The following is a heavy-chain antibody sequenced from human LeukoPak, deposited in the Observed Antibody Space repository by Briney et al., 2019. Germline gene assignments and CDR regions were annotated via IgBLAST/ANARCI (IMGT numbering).Heavy chain of an antibody. CDR2: IIPILGIA. D-gene: IGHD3-10*01. CDR3: ARGEQEADLAPMGY. Sequence: GASVKVSCKASGYTFTSYGISWVRQAPGQGLEWMGRIIPILGIANYAQKFQGRVTITADKSTSTAYMELSSLRSEDTAVYYCARGEQEADLAPMGYWGQGTLVTVSS. J-gene: IGHJ4*02. V-gene: IGHV1-69*04. CDR1: GYTFTSYG.